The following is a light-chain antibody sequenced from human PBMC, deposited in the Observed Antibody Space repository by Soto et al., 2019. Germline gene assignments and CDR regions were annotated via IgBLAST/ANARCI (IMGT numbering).Light chain of an antibody. Sequence: QSVLTQAPSASGTPGQSVTISCSGRDSNIGSNTVNWYQQFPGMAPKLLIYFNFQRSSGVPDRFSASKSGTSASLAISGLQSEDEAHYYCAVWDDGLSGWVFGGGTKLTV. V-gene: IGLV1-44*01. CDR3: AVWDDGLSGWV. J-gene: IGLJ2*01. CDR1: DSNIGSNT. CDR2: FNF.